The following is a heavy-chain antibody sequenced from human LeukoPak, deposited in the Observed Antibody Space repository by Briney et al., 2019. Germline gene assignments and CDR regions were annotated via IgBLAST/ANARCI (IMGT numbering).Heavy chain of an antibody. CDR2: ISSSSGSTI. CDR3: ARSFLSGWSLHLFDK. V-gene: IGHV3-48*03. CDR1: GFTFSSYE. J-gene: IGHJ4*02. Sequence: GGSLRLSCAASGFTFSSYEMNWVRQAPGKGLEWVSYISSSSGSTIYYADSVKGRFTISRDNAKNSLYLQMSSLRAEDTAVYYCARSFLSGWSLHLFDKWGQGTLVTVSS. D-gene: IGHD6-19*01.